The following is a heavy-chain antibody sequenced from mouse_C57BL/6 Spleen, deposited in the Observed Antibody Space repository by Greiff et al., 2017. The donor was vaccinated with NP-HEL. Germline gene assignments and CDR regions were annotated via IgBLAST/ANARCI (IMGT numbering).Heavy chain of an antibody. CDR2: INYDGSST. CDR3: AKRGRYWYFDV. V-gene: IGHV5-16*01. J-gene: IGHJ1*03. Sequence: DVQLVESEGGLVQPGSSMKLSCTASGFTFSDYYMAWVRQVPEKGLEWVANINYDGSSTYYLDSLKSRFIISRDNAKNILYLQMSSLKSEDTATYYCAKRGRYWYFDVWGTGTTVTVSS. CDR1: GFTFSDYY.